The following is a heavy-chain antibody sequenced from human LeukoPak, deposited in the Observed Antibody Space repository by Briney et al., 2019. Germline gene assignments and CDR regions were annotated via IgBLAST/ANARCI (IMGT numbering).Heavy chain of an antibody. Sequence: GGSLRLSRAASGFTFSSYWMHWVRQAPGKGLVWVSRINSDGSSTSYADSVKGRFTISRDNAKNSLYLQMNSLRAEDTALYYCARGRAGYYDSSGYWVVDAFDIWGQGTMVTVSS. D-gene: IGHD3-22*01. CDR1: GFTFSSYW. V-gene: IGHV3-74*01. J-gene: IGHJ3*02. CDR2: INSDGSST. CDR3: ARGRAGYYDSSGYWVVDAFDI.